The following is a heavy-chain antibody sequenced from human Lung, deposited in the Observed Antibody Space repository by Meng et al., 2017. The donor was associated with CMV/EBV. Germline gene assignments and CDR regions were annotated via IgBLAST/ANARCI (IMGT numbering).Heavy chain of an antibody. J-gene: IGHJ4*02. D-gene: IGHD3-3*01. CDR2: IYYDGSD. V-gene: IGHV4-39*07. CDR1: GGSISSRSYY. CDR3: ARVFEIFGVVRD. Sequence: TVSGGSISSRSYYWGWIRQPPRKGLEWVATIYYDGSDYYNPSLKSRVTISIDRSKNQFSLKLRSVTAADTAVYYCARVFEIFGVVRDWGQGTPVTVSS.